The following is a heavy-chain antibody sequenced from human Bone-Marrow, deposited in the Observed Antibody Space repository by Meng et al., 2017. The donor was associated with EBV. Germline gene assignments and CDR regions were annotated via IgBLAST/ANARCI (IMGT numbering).Heavy chain of an antibody. Sequence: QVQLQQWGAGLLKPSETLSRTCAVYGGSFSGYYWSWIRQSPGKGLEGIGENKMSGSTNYQPSLKGRVTISVDTSKNQFSLKLSSVTAADTAVYYCARGIPGGSGKPYFDYWGQGTLVTVSS. V-gene: IGHV4-34*01. J-gene: IGHJ4*02. CDR2: NKMSGST. CDR3: ARGIPGGSGKPYFDY. D-gene: IGHD3-10*01. CDR1: GGSFSGYY.